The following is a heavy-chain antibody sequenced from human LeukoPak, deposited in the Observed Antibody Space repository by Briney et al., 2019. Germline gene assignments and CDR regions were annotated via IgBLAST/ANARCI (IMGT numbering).Heavy chain of an antibody. CDR3: AKHLYSSRGPYYYYGMDV. CDR2: IRGSGGST. Sequence: PGGSLRLSWAASGFTFSSYAISWVRQAPGKGRQWVSAIRGSGGSTYYSDSVTGRFTISRDNSKNTLYLQMNSLRAEDTAVYYCAKHLYSSRGPYYYYGMDVWGQGTTVTVSS. CDR1: GFTFSSYA. V-gene: IGHV3-23*01. D-gene: IGHD6-13*01. J-gene: IGHJ6*02.